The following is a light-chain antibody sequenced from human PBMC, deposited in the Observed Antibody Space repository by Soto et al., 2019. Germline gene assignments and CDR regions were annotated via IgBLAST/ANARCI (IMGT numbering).Light chain of an antibody. CDR2: DAS. CDR1: QSISTS. J-gene: IGKJ4*01. V-gene: IGKV1-5*01. CDR3: QHYHYYRGG. Sequence: DVQMTQSPSALSASVGDRVTITCRASQSISTSLAWYQQKPGKAPDLLIYDASTLESGVPSRFSGSASGTEFPFTISSLQPDDFATYYCQHYHYYRGGFGGGTKVDI.